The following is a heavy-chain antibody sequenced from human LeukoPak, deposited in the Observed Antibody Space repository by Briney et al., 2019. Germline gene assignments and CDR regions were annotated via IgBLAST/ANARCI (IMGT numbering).Heavy chain of an antibody. J-gene: IGHJ4*02. CDR2: IRYDGSNK. CDR1: GFTFSSYG. Sequence: PGGSLRLSCAASGFTFSSYGMHWVRQAPGRGLEWVAFIRYDGSNKYYADSVKGRFTISRDNSKNTLYLQMNSLRAEDTAVYYCAKDVGYYDSSGGDYWGQGTLVTVSS. CDR3: AKDVGYYDSSGGDY. D-gene: IGHD3-22*01. V-gene: IGHV3-30*02.